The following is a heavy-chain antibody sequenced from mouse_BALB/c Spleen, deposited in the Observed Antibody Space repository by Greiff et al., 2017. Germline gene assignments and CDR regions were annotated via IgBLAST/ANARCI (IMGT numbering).Heavy chain of an antibody. D-gene: IGHD1-2*01. CDR1: GYSITSDYA. J-gene: IGHJ1*01. CDR2: ISYSGST. CDR3: ARKTTAWYFDV. Sequence: EVKLQESGPGLVKPSQSLSLTCTVTGYSITSDYAWNWIRQFPGNKLEWMGYISYSGSTSYNPSLKSRISITRDTSKNQFFLQLNSVTTEDTATYYCARKTTAWYFDVWGAGTTVTVSS. V-gene: IGHV3-2*02.